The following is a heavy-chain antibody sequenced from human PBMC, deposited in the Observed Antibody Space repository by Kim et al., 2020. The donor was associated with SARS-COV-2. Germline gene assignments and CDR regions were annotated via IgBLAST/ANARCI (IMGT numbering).Heavy chain of an antibody. Sequence: THYNPSLQSQVTLSVDTSKNPFSLKLRSVTAADTAGYYCARGREAGFDYWGQGTLVTVSS. CDR2: T. J-gene: IGHJ4*02. CDR3: ARGREAGFDY. V-gene: IGHV4-34*01. D-gene: IGHD1-26*01.